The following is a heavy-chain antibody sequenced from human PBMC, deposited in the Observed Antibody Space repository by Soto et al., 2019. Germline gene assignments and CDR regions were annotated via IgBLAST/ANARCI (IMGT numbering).Heavy chain of an antibody. Sequence: AGGSLRLSCAASGFTFSSYGMHWVRQAPGKGLEWVAVIWYDGSNKYYADSVKGRFTISRDNSKNTLYLQMNSLRAEDTAVYYCAREATIAVAALDYWGQGTLVTVSS. CDR2: IWYDGSNK. D-gene: IGHD6-19*01. CDR3: AREATIAVAALDY. V-gene: IGHV3-33*01. J-gene: IGHJ4*02. CDR1: GFTFSSYG.